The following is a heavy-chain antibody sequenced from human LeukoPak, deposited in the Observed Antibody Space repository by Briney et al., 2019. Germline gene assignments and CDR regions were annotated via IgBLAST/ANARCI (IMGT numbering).Heavy chain of an antibody. V-gene: IGHV3-23*01. J-gene: IGHJ4*02. CDR1: GFIFSSYA. D-gene: IGHD3-16*02. CDR2: FSGSGGTT. CDR3: ARYAWGSYPTFEDY. Sequence: PGGSLRLSCAASGFIFSSYAMNWVRQAPGRGVEWVSGFSGSGGTTYYADSVNGLFTISRDNSNNTLYLQMNSLRAEDTAVYYCARYAWGSYPTFEDYWGQGTLVTVSS.